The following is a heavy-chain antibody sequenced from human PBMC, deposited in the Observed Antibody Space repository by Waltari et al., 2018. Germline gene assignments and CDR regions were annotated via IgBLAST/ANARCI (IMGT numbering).Heavy chain of an antibody. CDR1: GGSFSGYY. D-gene: IGHD6-13*01. CDR2: INHSGST. J-gene: IGHJ3*02. V-gene: IGHV4-34*01. CDR3: ARGWNGRYSRTNDAFDI. Sequence: QLQLPQWSAGLLKPAETLSLTCAVYGGSFSGYYLSCIRQPPGKGLEWIGGINHSGSTKYNPSVKSRVTISVDTSKIQFSLKLSSVTAADTAVYYCARGWNGRYSRTNDAFDIWGQGTMVTVSS.